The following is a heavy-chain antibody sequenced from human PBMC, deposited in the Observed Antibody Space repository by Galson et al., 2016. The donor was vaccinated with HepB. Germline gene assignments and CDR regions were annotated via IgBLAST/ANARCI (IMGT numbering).Heavy chain of an antibody. CDR1: GFTFSSYD. J-gene: IGHJ4*02. V-gene: IGHV3-13*01. CDR2: IGTAGDT. D-gene: IGHD3-10*01. Sequence: SLRLSCAASGFTFSSYDMHWVRQPPGKGLEWVSGIGTAGDTYYPGSVKGRFTISRENAKTSFFLQMNSLRAGDTAVYYCGRGGYYGSGSIDYWGQGTLVTVSS. CDR3: GRGGYYGSGSIDY.